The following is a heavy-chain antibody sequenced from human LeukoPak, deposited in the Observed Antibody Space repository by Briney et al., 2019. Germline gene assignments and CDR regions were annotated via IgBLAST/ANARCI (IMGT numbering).Heavy chain of an antibody. J-gene: IGHJ4*02. CDR3: ARQNKYSGYDCIDY. CDR2: LYNSGST. CDR1: GGSISTYY. V-gene: IGHV4-59*01. D-gene: IGHD5-12*01. Sequence: SETLSLTCTVSGGSISTYYWNWMRQPPGKGLEWIGYLYNSGSTNYNPSLKSRATISVDMSKNQFSLKLSSVTAADTAVYYCARQNKYSGYDCIDYWGQGTLVTVSS.